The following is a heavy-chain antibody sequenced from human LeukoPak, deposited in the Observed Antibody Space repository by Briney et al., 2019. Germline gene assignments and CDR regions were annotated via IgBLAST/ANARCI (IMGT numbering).Heavy chain of an antibody. CDR3: ARGGGYNWFDP. J-gene: IGHJ5*02. Sequence: PSETLSLTCAVYGGSFSGYYWSWIRQPPGKGLEWIGEISQSGSTNYNSSLESRVTISVDTSKNQFSLKLTSVTAADTAVYYCARGGGYNWFDPWGQGTLVTVSS. CDR1: GGSFSGYY. CDR2: ISQSGST. V-gene: IGHV4-34*01.